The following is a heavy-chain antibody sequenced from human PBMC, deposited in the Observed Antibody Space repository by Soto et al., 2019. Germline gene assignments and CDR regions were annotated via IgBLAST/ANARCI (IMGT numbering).Heavy chain of an antibody. CDR2: IIPIFGTA. Sequence: GASVKVSCEACGGSFSSYAISCVRQAPRQGLEWMGGIIPIFGTANYAQKFQGRVTITADESTSTAYMELSSLRSEDTAVYYCARDGAGTFPDYYYGMDVWGQGTTVTVSS. CDR3: ARDGAGTFPDYYYGMDV. V-gene: IGHV1-69*13. CDR1: GGSFSSYA. J-gene: IGHJ6*02. D-gene: IGHD1-1*01.